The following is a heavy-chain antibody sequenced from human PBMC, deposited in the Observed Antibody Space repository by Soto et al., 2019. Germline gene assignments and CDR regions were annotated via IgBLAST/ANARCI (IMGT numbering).Heavy chain of an antibody. V-gene: IGHV3-30-3*01. CDR3: ARTRVVSGTPDFDY. CDR1: GFTFSSFS. CDR2: ISYDNGDNK. Sequence: QVQLVESGGGVVPPGTSLRLSCAASGFTFSSFSMHWVRQAPGKGLEWVAVISYDNGDNKYYADSVRGRFTVSRDNPKNTLYLQMISLRPEDTAVYYCARTRVVSGTPDFDYWGQGPLVTVSS. J-gene: IGHJ4*02. D-gene: IGHD4-4*01.